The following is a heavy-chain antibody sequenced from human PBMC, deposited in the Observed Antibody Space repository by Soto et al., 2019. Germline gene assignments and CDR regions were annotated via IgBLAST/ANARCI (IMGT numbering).Heavy chain of an antibody. J-gene: IGHJ4*02. CDR2: ISYDGSNK. V-gene: IGHV3-30-3*01. Sequence: GGSLRLSCGASGFTFSRYAMNWVRQAPGKGLEWMAVISYDGSNKYYADSVKGRFTISRDNSKNTLNLQVNSLRSDDTAVYYCARAPCSGGSCYLDNWGQGTLVTVYS. D-gene: IGHD2-15*01. CDR3: ARAPCSGGSCYLDN. CDR1: GFTFSRYA.